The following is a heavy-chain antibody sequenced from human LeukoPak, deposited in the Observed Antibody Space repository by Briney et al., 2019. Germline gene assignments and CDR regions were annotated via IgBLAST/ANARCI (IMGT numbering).Heavy chain of an antibody. D-gene: IGHD2-15*01. V-gene: IGHV3-23*01. CDR3: TRDQSTISTATYALDV. J-gene: IGHJ6*02. Sequence: GGSLRLSCAASGFTFSSYAMSWVRQAPGKGLEWVSAISGSGGSTYYADSVQGRFTISRDNAKNTLYLQMNSLKAEGTAVYYCTRDQSTISTATYALDVWGQGTAVIVAS. CDR2: ISGSGGST. CDR1: GFTFSSYA.